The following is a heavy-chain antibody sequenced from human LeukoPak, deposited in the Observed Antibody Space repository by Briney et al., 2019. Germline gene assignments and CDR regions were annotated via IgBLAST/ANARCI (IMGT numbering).Heavy chain of an antibody. CDR2: IYSGGTI. D-gene: IGHD2-2*01. J-gene: IGHJ4*02. Sequence: PGGSLRLSCAASGFTVSSNYMTWVRQAPGKGLEWVSVIYSGGTIYYADSVKGRFTISRDYSKNTLYLQMNSLRAEDTAVYYCARTTSTSYSFDSWGQGTLVTVSS. CDR1: GFTVSSNY. V-gene: IGHV3-66*01. CDR3: ARTTSTSYSFDS.